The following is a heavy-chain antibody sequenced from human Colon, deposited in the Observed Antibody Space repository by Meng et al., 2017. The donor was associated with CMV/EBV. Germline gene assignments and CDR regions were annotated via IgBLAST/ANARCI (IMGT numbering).Heavy chain of an antibody. CDR2: INPGDSDA. J-gene: IGHJ3*02. D-gene: IGHD4-23*01. CDR1: GYTFANYE. V-gene: IGHV5-51*01. Sequence: GGSLRLSCQGSGYTFANYEIAWVRQMPGKGLEWMGIINPGDSDAKYSPTFQGQVTISADRSISTAYLQLTSLRASDTAIFYCARRYDYGGESDAFDIWGRGTQVTVSS. CDR3: ARRYDYGGESDAFDI.